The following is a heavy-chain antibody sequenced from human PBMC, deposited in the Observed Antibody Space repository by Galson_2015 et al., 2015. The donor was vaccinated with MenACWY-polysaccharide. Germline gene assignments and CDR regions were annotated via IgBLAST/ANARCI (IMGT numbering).Heavy chain of an antibody. CDR1: GFTFSNYW. CDR3: ARVQGGYSNDWHHPYYFDY. CDR2: IKKDGSEK. D-gene: IGHD6-13*01. V-gene: IGHV3-7*01. Sequence: SLRLSCAASGFTFSNYWMTWVRQAPGKGLEWVANIKKDGSEKYYVDSVKGRFTISRDNAKNTLHLQMNSLRVEDTAVYYCARVQGGYSNDWHHPYYFDYWGQGTLVTVSS. J-gene: IGHJ4*02.